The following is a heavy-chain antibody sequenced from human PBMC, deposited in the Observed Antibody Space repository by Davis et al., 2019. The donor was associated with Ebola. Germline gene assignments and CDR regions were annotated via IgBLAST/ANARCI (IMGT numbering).Heavy chain of an antibody. D-gene: IGHD6-19*01. Sequence: ASVKVSCKASGFTLTNYAIHWVRQAPGQRLEWMGWVHGGNGNTKYSQRFQGRVTITTDTSASTVYLDLTSLRSDDTAVFYCARASFGYNSGWYADYWGPGSLVTVS. V-gene: IGHV1-3*01. CDR3: ARASFGYNSGWYADY. J-gene: IGHJ4*02. CDR2: VHGGNGNT. CDR1: GFTLTNYA.